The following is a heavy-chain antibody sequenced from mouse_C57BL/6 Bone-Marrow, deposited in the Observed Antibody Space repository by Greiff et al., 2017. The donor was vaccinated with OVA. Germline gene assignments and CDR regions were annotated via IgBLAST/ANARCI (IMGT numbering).Heavy chain of an antibody. CDR1: GFTFSDYG. J-gene: IGHJ1*03. CDR2: ISSGSSTI. Sequence: EVQLVESGGGLVKPGGSLKLSCAASGFTFSDYGMHWVRQAPEKGLEWVAYISSGSSTIYYADTVKGRFTISRDNAKNTLFLQMTSLRSEDTAMYYCARSADYHWYFDVWGTGTTVTVSS. CDR3: ARSADYHWYFDV. V-gene: IGHV5-17*01. D-gene: IGHD2-4*01.